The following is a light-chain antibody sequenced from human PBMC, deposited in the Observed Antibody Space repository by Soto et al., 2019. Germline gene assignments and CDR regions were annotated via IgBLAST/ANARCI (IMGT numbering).Light chain of an antibody. CDR2: GAP. J-gene: IGKJ5*01. Sequence: EIVRTHAPDTLSLSPGQRATLYCRASVSVRTDLAWYQQKPGQAPRLLIYGAPTRAAGVPVRFSGSGSGSEFTLTIDTLQSEDFAVYYCQQYHNWLPITFGQGTRLENK. V-gene: IGKV3-15*01. CDR3: QQYHNWLPIT. CDR1: VSVRTD.